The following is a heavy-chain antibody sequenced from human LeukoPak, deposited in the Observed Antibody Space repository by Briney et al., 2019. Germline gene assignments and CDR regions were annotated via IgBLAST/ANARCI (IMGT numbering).Heavy chain of an antibody. CDR1: GFTFSSHW. D-gene: IGHD1-26*01. Sequence: GGSLRLSCAASGFTFSSHWMHWVRQAPGKGLVWVSRINSDGSSISYADSVKGRFTISRDNAKNTLYLQMNSLRADDTAVYYCARYSGSYYYPPAWDLWGQGTLVTVSS. CDR3: ARYSGSYYYPPAWDL. CDR2: INSDGSSI. V-gene: IGHV3-74*01. J-gene: IGHJ4*02.